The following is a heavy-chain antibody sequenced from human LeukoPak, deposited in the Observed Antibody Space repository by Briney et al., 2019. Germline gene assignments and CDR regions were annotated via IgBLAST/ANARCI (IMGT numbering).Heavy chain of an antibody. CDR3: AREGPRDAYNMDNYIDS. J-gene: IGHJ5*01. Sequence: SETLSLTCTVSGGSITRYYWSWIRQPPGKGLEWIGYMYHSGSTNYNPSLKSRVGISVDTSKNQFSLRLSSVTSADTAVYYCAREGPRDAYNMDNYIDSWGQRTLVTVSS. CDR1: GGSITRYY. D-gene: IGHD5-24*01. V-gene: IGHV4-59*01. CDR2: MYHSGST.